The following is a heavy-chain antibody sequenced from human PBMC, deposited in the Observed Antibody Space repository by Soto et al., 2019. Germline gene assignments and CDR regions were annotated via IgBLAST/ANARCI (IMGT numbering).Heavy chain of an antibody. D-gene: IGHD2-21*02. CDR1: GFTFSDYY. CDR2: ISSSGDST. CDR3: ARGGHVVVVTAALDY. J-gene: IGHJ4*02. Sequence: GGSLRLSCAASGFTFSDYYMGWIRQAPEKGLEWVSVISSSGDSTYYADSVKGRFTISRDNSKNTLYLQMNSLTSDDTAIYYCARGGHVVVVTAALDYWGQGTLVTVSS. V-gene: IGHV3-23*01.